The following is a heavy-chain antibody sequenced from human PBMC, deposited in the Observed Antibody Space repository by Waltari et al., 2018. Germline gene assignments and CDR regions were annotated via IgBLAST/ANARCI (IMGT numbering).Heavy chain of an antibody. CDR2: RKTDGSTT. J-gene: IGHJ4*02. CDR1: GFIFSNYW. Sequence: EVQLVESGGGLVQPGGSLRLSCAASGFIFSNYWMHWLRQAPGKGPVWVSQRKTDGSTTRYTDSVECRVTISRDNSSNMLYLQMNSLRAEDTALYYCAAYSGSWYWGQGTLVTVSS. V-gene: IGHV3-74*01. D-gene: IGHD6-13*01. CDR3: AAYSGSWY.